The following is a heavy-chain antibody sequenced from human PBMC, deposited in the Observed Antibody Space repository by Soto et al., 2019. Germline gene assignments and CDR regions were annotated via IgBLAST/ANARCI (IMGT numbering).Heavy chain of an antibody. V-gene: IGHV4-59*01. D-gene: IGHD3-9*01. CDR1: GGSISSYY. Sequence: SETLSLTCTVSGGSISSYYWSWIRQPPGKGLEWIGYIYYSGSTNYNPSLKSRVTISVDTSKNQFSLKLSSVTAAGTAVYYCARGSKGVLTGYYDAFDIWGQGTMVTV. CDR2: IYYSGST. J-gene: IGHJ3*02. CDR3: ARGSKGVLTGYYDAFDI.